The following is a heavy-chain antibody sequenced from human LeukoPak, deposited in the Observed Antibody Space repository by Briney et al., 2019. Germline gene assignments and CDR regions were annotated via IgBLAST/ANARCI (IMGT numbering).Heavy chain of an antibody. CDR1: GFTFSSYS. V-gene: IGHV3-48*01. J-gene: IGHJ4*02. CDR2: ISSLSGTI. CDR3: ARGYYGSGSYYILLNYFDY. D-gene: IGHD3-10*01. Sequence: SGGSLRLSCAASGFTFSSYSMNWVRQAPGEGLEWVSYISSLSGTIYYADSVKGRFTISRDNAKNSLYLQMNSLRAEDTAVYYCARGYYGSGSYYILLNYFDYWGQGTLVTVSS.